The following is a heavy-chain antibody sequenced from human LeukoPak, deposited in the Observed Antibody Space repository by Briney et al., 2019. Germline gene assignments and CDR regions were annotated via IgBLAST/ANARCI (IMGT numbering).Heavy chain of an antibody. CDR2: IYYSGST. J-gene: IGHJ5*01. Sequence: SETLSLTCTVSGGSISSYYWSWIRQPPGKGLEWIGYIYYSGSTNYNPSLKSRVTISVAPSKNQFSLKLSSVTAADTAVYYCARRGSWFGYWGQGTLVTVSS. V-gene: IGHV4-59*01. D-gene: IGHD3-10*01. CDR1: GGSISSYY. CDR3: ARRGSWFGY.